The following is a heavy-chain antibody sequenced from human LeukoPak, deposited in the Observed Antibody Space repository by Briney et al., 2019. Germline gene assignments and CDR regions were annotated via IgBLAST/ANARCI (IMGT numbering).Heavy chain of an antibody. CDR2: INHSGST. J-gene: IGHJ4*02. D-gene: IGHD4-17*01. Sequence: SETLSLTCAIYGGSFSGYYWSWIRQPPGKGLEWIGEINHSGSTYYNPSLKSRVTISVDTSKNQFSLKLSSVTAADTAVYYCARLPPEYGDYADYWGQGTLVTVSS. V-gene: IGHV4-34*01. CDR1: GGSFSGYY. CDR3: ARLPPEYGDYADY.